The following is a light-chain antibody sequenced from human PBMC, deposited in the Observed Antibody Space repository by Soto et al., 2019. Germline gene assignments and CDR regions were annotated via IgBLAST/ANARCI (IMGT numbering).Light chain of an antibody. V-gene: IGKV3-15*01. CDR2: GAS. CDR1: QSVSSN. J-gene: IGKJ2*01. CDR3: QQYYSWPPYT. Sequence: EILLTQSPATLSVSPGETATLSCRASQSVSSNLAWYQQRPGQAPRLLISGASTRATGIPARFSGSGSGTAFSLTISGLLSEDFAVYYCQQYYSWPPYTFGQGTRLDIK.